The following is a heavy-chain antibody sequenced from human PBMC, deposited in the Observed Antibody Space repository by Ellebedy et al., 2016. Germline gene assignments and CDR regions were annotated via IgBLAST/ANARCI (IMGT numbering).Heavy chain of an antibody. CDR2: IYTTGST. V-gene: IGHV4-4*07. Sequence: SETLSLTXTVSGGSISSYHWSWIRQPAGKGLEWIGRIYTTGSTNYNPSLRSRVTMSLDTSKNQFSLKLSSVTAADTAVYYCARFSGGVAAADYMDVWGKGTTVTVSS. CDR3: ARFSGGVAAADYMDV. J-gene: IGHJ6*03. D-gene: IGHD6-13*01. CDR1: GGSISSYH.